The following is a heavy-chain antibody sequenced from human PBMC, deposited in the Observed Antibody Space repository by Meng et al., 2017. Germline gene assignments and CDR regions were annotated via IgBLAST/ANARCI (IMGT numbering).Heavy chain of an antibody. V-gene: IGHV3-30*04. CDR3: AREYSSGWYGAKEFDY. Sequence: GGSLRLSCAASGFTFSSYAMHWVRQAPGKGLEWVAVISYDGSNKYYADSVKGRFTISRDNSKNTLYLQMNSLRAGDTAVYYCAREYSSGWYGAKEFDYWGQGTLVTVSS. CDR1: GFTFSSYA. CDR2: ISYDGSNK. J-gene: IGHJ4*02. D-gene: IGHD6-19*01.